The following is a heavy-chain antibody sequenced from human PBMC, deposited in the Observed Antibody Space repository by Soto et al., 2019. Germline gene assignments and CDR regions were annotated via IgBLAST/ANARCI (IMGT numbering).Heavy chain of an antibody. CDR2: IYYSGNT. J-gene: IGHJ4*02. D-gene: IGHD3-9*01. CDR1: GDSINSNSYY. Sequence: SETLSLTCPVSGDSINSNSYYWGWIRQPPGKGLEWIGSIYYSGNTYYNPSLKTRVTISADKSKSQFSLKLNSVTAADSAVYFCARLEGLATHSYHFAYWGQGTLVTVSS. CDR3: ARLEGLATHSYHFAY. V-gene: IGHV4-39*01.